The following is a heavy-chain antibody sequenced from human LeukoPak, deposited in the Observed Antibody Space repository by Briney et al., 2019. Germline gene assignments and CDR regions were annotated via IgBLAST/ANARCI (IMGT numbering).Heavy chain of an antibody. D-gene: IGHD1-26*01. CDR2: IYPGDSDT. Sequence: GESLKISCKGSGYSFTSHWIGWVRQMPGKGLEWMGIIYPGDSDTRYSPSFQGQVTFSADKSINTAYLRWSSLKASDTAMYYCARLVGATSHFDYWGQGTLVTVSS. CDR1: GYSFTSHW. J-gene: IGHJ4*02. CDR3: ARLVGATSHFDY. V-gene: IGHV5-51*01.